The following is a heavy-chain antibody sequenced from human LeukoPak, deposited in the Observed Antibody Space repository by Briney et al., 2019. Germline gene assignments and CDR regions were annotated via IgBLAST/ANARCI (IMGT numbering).Heavy chain of an antibody. CDR3: ARLHSPPGIAAAGTLDY. V-gene: IGHV4-59*08. CDR1: GGSISSYY. CDR2: IYYSGST. Sequence: SETLSLTCTVSGGSISSYYWSWIWQPPGKGLEWIGYIYYSGSTNYNPSLKSRVTISVDTSKNQFSLKLSSVTAADTAVYYCARLHSPPGIAAAGTLDYWGQGTLVTVSS. D-gene: IGHD6-13*01. J-gene: IGHJ4*02.